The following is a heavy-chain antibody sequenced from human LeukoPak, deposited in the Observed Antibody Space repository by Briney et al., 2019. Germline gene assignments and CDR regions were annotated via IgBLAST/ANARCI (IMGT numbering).Heavy chain of an antibody. J-gene: IGHJ4*02. CDR3: AKDFGESGYDSYYFDY. CDR1: GFIFGSHG. CDR2: ISYDGSNK. Sequence: GGSLRLSCTTSGFIFGSHGMHWVRQAPGKGLEWVAVISYDGSNKYYADSVKGRFTISRDNSKNTLYLQMNSLRAEDTAVYYCAKDFGESGYDSYYFDYWGQGTLVTVSS. V-gene: IGHV3-30*18. D-gene: IGHD5-12*01.